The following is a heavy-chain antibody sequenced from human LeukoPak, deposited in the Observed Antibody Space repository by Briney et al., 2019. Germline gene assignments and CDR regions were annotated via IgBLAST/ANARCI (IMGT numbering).Heavy chain of an antibody. Sequence: GGSLRLSCAASGFIFNNYWLTWVRQAPGKGLEWVANIKQDGSEKYYVDSVKGRFTISRDNAKNSLYLQMNSLRAEDTAVYYCARVGCSSTSCYDQNYYYMDVWGKGTTVTISS. J-gene: IGHJ6*03. V-gene: IGHV3-7*01. CDR2: IKQDGSEK. CDR3: ARVGCSSTSCYDQNYYYMDV. D-gene: IGHD2-2*01. CDR1: GFIFNNYW.